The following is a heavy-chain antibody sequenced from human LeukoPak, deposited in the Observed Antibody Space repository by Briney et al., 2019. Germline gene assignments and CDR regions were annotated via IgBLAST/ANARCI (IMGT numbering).Heavy chain of an antibody. CDR2: ICGSGGST. D-gene: IGHD1-26*01. CDR1: GFPFSSYA. J-gene: IGHJ4*02. Sequence: PGASLRLSCAASGFPFSSYAMSWVRQAPGKGLEWVSAICGSGGSTYYADSVKGRFTISRDNSKNTLYLQMNSLRAEDTAVYYCAKAPKWEPKREFWGQGTLVTVSS. V-gene: IGHV3-23*01. CDR3: AKAPKWEPKREF.